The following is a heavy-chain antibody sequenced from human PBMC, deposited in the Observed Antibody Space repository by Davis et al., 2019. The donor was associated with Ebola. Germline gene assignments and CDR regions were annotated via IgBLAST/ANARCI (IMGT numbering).Heavy chain of an antibody. CDR2: ISYSGST. V-gene: IGHV4-59*08. J-gene: IGHJ4*02. D-gene: IGHD6-19*01. CDR1: GGSISSYY. Sequence: PSETLSLTCTLPGGSISSYYWSWIRQPPGKGLEYIGYISYSGSTMYKPSLESRVTMSLDTSNNQISLKVTSVTAADTAVYYCARSSGWYTPFDSWGQGSLVTVSS. CDR3: ARSSGWYTPFDS.